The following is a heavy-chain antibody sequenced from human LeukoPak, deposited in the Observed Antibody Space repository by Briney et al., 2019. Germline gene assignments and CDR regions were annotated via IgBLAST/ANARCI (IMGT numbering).Heavy chain of an antibody. J-gene: IGHJ4*02. V-gene: IGHV3-66*01. CDR2: IYSGGST. CDR3: ARDRPGY. Sequence: PGGSLRLSCAASGFTVSSNYMSWVRQAPGKGRVWVSDIYSGGSTYYADSVKGRFTISRDNSKNTLYLQMNSLRAEDTAVYYCARDRPGYWGQGTLVTVSS. CDR1: GFTVSSNY.